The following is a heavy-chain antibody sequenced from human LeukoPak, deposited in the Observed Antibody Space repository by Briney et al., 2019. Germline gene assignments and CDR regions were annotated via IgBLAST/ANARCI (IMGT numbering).Heavy chain of an antibody. CDR3: AREATVTTRWFDP. CDR2: IIPIFGIA. D-gene: IGHD4-17*01. Sequence: SVKVSCKASGGTFSSYAISWVRQAPGQGLEWMGRIIPIFGIANYAQKFQGRVTITADKSTSTAYMEPSSLRSEDTAVYYCAREATVTTRWFDPWGQGTLVTVSS. CDR1: GGTFSSYA. V-gene: IGHV1-69*04. J-gene: IGHJ5*02.